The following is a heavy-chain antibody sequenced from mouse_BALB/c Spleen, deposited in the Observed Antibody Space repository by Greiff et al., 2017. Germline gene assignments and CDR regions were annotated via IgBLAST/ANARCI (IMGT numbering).Heavy chain of an antibody. CDR1: GFSLTSYD. J-gene: IGHJ4*01. CDR2: IWTGGGT. CDR3: VRPQYVGMDY. V-gene: IGHV2-9-2*01. Sequence: LVESGPGLVAPSQSLSITCTVSGFSLTSYDISWIRQPPGKGLEWLGVIWTGGGTNYNSAFMSRLSISKDNSKSQVFLKMNSLQTVDTAIYYCVRPQYVGMDYWGQGTSVTVSS. D-gene: IGHD2-10*02.